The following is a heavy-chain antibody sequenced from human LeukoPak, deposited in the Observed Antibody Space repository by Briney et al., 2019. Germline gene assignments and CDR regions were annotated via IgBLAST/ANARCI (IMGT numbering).Heavy chain of an antibody. V-gene: IGHV1-18*01. J-gene: IGHJ5*02. CDR1: GYTFTSYG. Sequence: ASVKVSCKASGYTFTSYGISWVRQAPGQGLEWMGWISAYNGNTNYAQKLQGRVTMTTDTSTSTAYMELRSPRSDDTAVYYCARDRWGYYYDSSGYYDPWGQGTLVTVSS. CDR3: ARDRWGYYYDSSGYYDP. D-gene: IGHD3-22*01. CDR2: ISAYNGNT.